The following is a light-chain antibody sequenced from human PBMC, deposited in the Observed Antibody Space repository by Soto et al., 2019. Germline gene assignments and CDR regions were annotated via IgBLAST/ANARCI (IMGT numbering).Light chain of an antibody. CDR1: SSEVGSYNL. Sequence: QSALTQPASVSGSPGQSITISCIGTSSEVGSYNLVSWYQQHPGKAPKVLIYEVSERPSGVSNRFSGSKSGNTASLTISGLQAEDEAEYYCCSYAGSRTHVLFGGGTKVTVL. CDR3: CSYAGSRTHVL. V-gene: IGLV2-23*02. J-gene: IGLJ2*01. CDR2: EVS.